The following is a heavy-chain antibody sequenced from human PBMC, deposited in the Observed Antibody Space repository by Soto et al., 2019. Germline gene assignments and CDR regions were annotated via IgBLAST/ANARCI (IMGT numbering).Heavy chain of an antibody. CDR1: GFAFSSYA. CDR2: ISPQGGST. D-gene: IGHD2-21*01. CDR3: VHMIIARGAFDF. V-gene: IGHV3-64D*06. Sequence: GGSLRLSCSASGFAFSSYAMHWVRQTPGKGLEYVSAISPQGGSTYYADSVKGRFTISRDDSKNTVYLQMSSLRPDDTAVYYCVHMIIARGAFDFWGQGTLVTVSS. J-gene: IGHJ4*02.